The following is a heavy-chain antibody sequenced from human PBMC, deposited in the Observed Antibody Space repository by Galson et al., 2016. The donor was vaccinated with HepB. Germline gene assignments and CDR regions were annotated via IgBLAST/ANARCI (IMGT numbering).Heavy chain of an antibody. CDR3: VRNLPPGGDYSVDY. V-gene: IGHV3-11*06. J-gene: IGHJ4*02. CDR2: IRSSITYI. CDR1: GFTCSDYY. Sequence: SLRLSCAASGFTCSDYYMSWVRQAPGKGLEWVSSIRSSITYIYHADSVKGRFTISRDNAKNSLYLQMNSLRAEDTAVYYCVRNLPPGGDYSVDYWGQGTLVTVSS. D-gene: IGHD4-17*01.